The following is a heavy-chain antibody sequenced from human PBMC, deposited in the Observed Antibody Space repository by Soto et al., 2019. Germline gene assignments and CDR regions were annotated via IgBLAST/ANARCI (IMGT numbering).Heavy chain of an antibody. CDR3: ARAKYCSSTSCLYYFDY. CDR2: ISSSSSYI. V-gene: IGHV3-21*01. Sequence: GGSLRLSCAASGFTFSSYSMNWVRQAPGKGLEWVSSISSSSSYIYYADSVKGRFTISRDNAKNSLYLQMNSLRAEDTAVYYCARAKYCSSTSCLYYFDYWGQGTLVTVSS. CDR1: GFTFSSYS. D-gene: IGHD2-2*01. J-gene: IGHJ4*02.